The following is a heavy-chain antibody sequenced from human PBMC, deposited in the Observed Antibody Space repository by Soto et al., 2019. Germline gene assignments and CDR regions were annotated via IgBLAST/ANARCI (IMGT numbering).Heavy chain of an antibody. CDR2: ISYDGSNK. J-gene: IGHJ6*02. V-gene: IGHV3-30-3*01. Sequence: GGSLRLSCAASGFTFCSYVMDGVRQAQGKGLEWVAVISYDGSNKYYADSVKGRFTISRDNSKNTLYLQMNSLRSEDTAVYYCAADRYFDSPTAPKTYYYYGMDVWGQGTTVTVSS. D-gene: IGHD3-9*01. CDR1: GFTFCSYV. CDR3: AADRYFDSPTAPKTYYYYGMDV.